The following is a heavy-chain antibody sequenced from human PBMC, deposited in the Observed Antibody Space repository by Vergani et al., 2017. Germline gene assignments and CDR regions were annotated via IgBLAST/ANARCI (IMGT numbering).Heavy chain of an antibody. Sequence: QVQLVQSGAEVKKPGASVKVSCKASGYTFTSYAMHWVRQAPGQRLEWMGWINAGNGNTKYSQKFQGRVTITRDTSASTAYMELSSLRSEETAVYYCARERTVSVRRWVGSGFDYWGQGTLVTVSS. CDR1: GYTFTSYA. V-gene: IGHV1-3*01. CDR3: ARERTVSVRRWVGSGFDY. D-gene: IGHD3-10*01. CDR2: INAGNGNT. J-gene: IGHJ4*02.